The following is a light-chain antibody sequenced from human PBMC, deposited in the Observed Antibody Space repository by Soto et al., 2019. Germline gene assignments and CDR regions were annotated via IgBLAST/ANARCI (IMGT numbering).Light chain of an antibody. Sequence: QSALTQPASVSRSPGQSITISCTGTSSDVGSYNLVSWYQQHPGKAPKLMIYEGSKRPSGVSNRFSGSKSGNTASLTISELQAEDEADYYCCSYAGSSTLVVFGGGTKLTVL. CDR3: CSYAGSSTLVV. CDR2: EGS. J-gene: IGLJ2*01. CDR1: SSDVGSYNL. V-gene: IGLV2-23*01.